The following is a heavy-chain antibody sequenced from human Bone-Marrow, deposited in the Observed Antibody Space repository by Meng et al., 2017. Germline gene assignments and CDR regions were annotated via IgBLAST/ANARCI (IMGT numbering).Heavy chain of an antibody. J-gene: IGHJ4*02. CDR2: ISTSSNYI. D-gene: IGHD3-3*01. CDR1: GFTVSSNY. Sequence: GVLKISCAASGFTVSSNYMSWVRQAPGKGLEWVSSISTSSNYIYYADSVKGRFTISRDNAKNSLYLQMNSLRAEDTAVYYCATWSGYFMRGPDYWGQGTLVTVSS. V-gene: IGHV3-21*01. CDR3: ATWSGYFMRGPDY.